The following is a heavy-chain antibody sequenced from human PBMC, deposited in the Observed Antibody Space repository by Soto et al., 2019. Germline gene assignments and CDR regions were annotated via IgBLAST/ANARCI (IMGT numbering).Heavy chain of an antibody. CDR3: ARQDMVTSYFDY. J-gene: IGHJ4*02. D-gene: IGHD5-18*01. V-gene: IGHV3-33*01. CDR1: GFTFSSYG. CDR2: IWYDGSNK. Sequence: QVQLVESGGGVVQPGRSLRLSCAASGFTFSSYGMHWVRQAPGKGLEWVAVIWYDGSNKYYADSVKGRFTISRDNSKNTLYLHMNSLRAEDTAVYYCARQDMVTSYFDYWGQGTLVTVSS.